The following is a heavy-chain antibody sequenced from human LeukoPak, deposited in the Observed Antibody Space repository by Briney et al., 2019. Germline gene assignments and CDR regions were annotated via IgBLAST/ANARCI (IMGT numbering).Heavy chain of an antibody. Sequence: GGSLRLSCAASGFTFSSYAMSWVRQAPGKGLEWVSAISGSGGSTYYADSVKGRFTISRGNSKNTLYLQMNSLRAEDTAVYYCAKAPSMYYVKYYFDYWGQGTLVTVSS. J-gene: IGHJ4*02. CDR2: ISGSGGST. D-gene: IGHD3-10*02. CDR3: AKAPSMYYVKYYFDY. CDR1: GFTFSSYA. V-gene: IGHV3-23*01.